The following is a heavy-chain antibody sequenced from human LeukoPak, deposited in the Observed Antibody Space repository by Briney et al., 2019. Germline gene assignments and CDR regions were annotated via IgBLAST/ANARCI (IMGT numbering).Heavy chain of an antibody. CDR3: ARPSMVRGVISFGGGDAFDI. J-gene: IGHJ3*02. Sequence: ASVKVSCKASGYTFTSYYMHWVRQAPGQGLEWMGIINPSGGSTSYAQKFQGRVTMTRDMSTSTVYMELSSLRSEDTAVYYCARPSMVRGVISFGGGDAFDIWGQGTMVTVSS. CDR2: INPSGGST. D-gene: IGHD3-10*01. V-gene: IGHV1-46*01. CDR1: GYTFTSYY.